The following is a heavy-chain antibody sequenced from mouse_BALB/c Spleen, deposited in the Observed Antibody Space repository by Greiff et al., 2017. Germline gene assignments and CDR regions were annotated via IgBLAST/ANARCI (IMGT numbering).Heavy chain of an antibody. CDR2: ISYDGSN. Sequence: ESGPGLVKPSQSLSLTCSVTGYSITSGYYWNWIRQFPGNKLEWMGYISYDGSNNYNPSLKNRISITRDTSKNQFFLKLNSVTTEDTATYYCARDGAPYYGSSSAWFAYWGQGTLVTVSA. D-gene: IGHD1-1*01. CDR3: ARDGAPYYGSSSAWFAY. CDR1: GYSITSGYY. V-gene: IGHV3-6*02. J-gene: IGHJ3*01.